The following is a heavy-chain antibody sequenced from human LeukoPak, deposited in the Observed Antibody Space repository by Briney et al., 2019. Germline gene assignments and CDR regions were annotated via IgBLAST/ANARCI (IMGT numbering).Heavy chain of an antibody. CDR3: AKGESGGARYYYYGMDV. CDR2: ISGSGGST. D-gene: IGHD2-15*01. CDR1: GFTFSSYA. Sequence: GGSLRLSCAASGFTFSSYAMSWVRQAPGKGLEWVSAISGSGGSTYYADSVKGRFTISRDNSKNTLYLQMNSLRAEDTAVYYCAKGESGGARYYYYGMDVWGQGTTVTVSS. J-gene: IGHJ6*02. V-gene: IGHV3-23*01.